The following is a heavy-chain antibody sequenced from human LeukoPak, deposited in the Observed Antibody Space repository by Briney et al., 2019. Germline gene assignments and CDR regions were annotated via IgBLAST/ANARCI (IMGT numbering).Heavy chain of an antibody. D-gene: IGHD2-15*01. CDR3: AKLIETAATGN. J-gene: IGHJ4*02. CDR1: GFSFTDYP. V-gene: IGHV3-11*03. CDR2: IRTSAEGANYA. Sequence: GGSLRLSCATSGFSFTDYPMNWVRQAPGKGLEWVSNIRTSAEGANYAYYADSVKGRVTISRDDAKNTLYLHMNSLRAEDTAVYYCAKLIETAATGNWGQGTLVTVSS.